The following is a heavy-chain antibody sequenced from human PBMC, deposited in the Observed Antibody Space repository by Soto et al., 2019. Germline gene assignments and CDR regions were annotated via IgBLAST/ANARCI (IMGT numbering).Heavy chain of an antibody. Sequence: PGGSLRLSCETSGLTFSSYALHWVRQAPGKGLKWVAVVSYDGTYKYYADSVKGRFTISRDNPRNTLYLQMNSLTVEDTAVYYCAREGHYSNSSGDYYGNWFDPWGQGTRVTVSS. J-gene: IGHJ5*02. V-gene: IGHV3-30*04. CDR3: AREGHYSNSSGDYYGNWFDP. CDR2: VSYDGTYK. CDR1: GLTFSSYA. D-gene: IGHD3-22*01.